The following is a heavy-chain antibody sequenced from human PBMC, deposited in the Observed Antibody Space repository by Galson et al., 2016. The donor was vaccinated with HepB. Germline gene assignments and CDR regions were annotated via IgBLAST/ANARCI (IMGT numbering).Heavy chain of an antibody. Sequence: SLRLSCAASGFTFSVYGMHWVRQAPGKGLEWVAVISYDGSKTNYADSVKGRSTVSRDTSKNILYLQMNSLRPEDTAAYYCAKPGVGFYYSDNSNYYLDSWGQGTLVTVSS. CDR1: GFTFSVYG. CDR3: AKPGVGFYYSDNSNYYLDS. D-gene: IGHD3-22*01. J-gene: IGHJ4*02. V-gene: IGHV3-30*18. CDR2: ISYDGSKT.